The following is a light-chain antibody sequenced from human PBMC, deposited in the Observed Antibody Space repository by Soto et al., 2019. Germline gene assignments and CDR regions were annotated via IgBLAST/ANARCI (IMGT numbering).Light chain of an antibody. J-gene: IGKJ4*01. CDR2: DAS. CDR3: QHYTNWPLT. Sequence: EIVMTQSPATLSMSPGDRATLSCRPSHSVDSRLAWYQQKPGQSPRLLIYDASTRATGLPARLSGSGSGTEFTLTISSLQSEDFAVYYCQHYTNWPLTFGGGTKV. V-gene: IGKV3-15*01. CDR1: HSVDSR.